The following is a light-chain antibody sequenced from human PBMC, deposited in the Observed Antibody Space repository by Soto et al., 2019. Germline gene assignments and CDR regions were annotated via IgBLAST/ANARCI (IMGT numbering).Light chain of an antibody. CDR1: SSDVGVYNY. V-gene: IGLV2-8*01. Sequence: QSVLTQPPSACGSSGQSVTISCTGTSSDVGVYNYVSWYQQHPGKAPKLMIYEVSKGPSGVPDRFSGSKSGNTASITVSRPKAEDEGDYYCSPFAGNKKFVFGAGTKLTVL. J-gene: IGLJ2*01. CDR3: SPFAGNKKFV. CDR2: EVS.